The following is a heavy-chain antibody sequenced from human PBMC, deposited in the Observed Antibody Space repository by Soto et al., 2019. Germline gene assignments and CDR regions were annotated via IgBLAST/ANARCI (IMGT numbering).Heavy chain of an antibody. Sequence: PSETLSLTCIVSGGSISSGCYYWSWIRQHPGKGLEWIGYIYYSGSTYYNPSLKSRVTISVDTSKNQFSLKLSSVTAADTAVYYCARGAKLQDAFDIWGQGTMVTVS. J-gene: IGHJ3*02. CDR1: GGSISSGCYY. D-gene: IGHD2-15*01. CDR3: ARGAKLQDAFDI. V-gene: IGHV4-31*03. CDR2: IYYSGST.